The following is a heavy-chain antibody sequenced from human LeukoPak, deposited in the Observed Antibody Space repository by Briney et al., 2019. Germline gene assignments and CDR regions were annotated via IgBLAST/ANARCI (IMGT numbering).Heavy chain of an antibody. CDR3: AKDYYDSSGYPHYYYYYGMDV. CDR2: ISGSGGST. Sequence: GGSLRLSCAASGFTFSSYSMNWVRQAPGKGLEWVSAISGSGGSTYYADSVKGRFTISRDNSKNTLYLQMNSLRAEDTAVYYCAKDYYDSSGYPHYYYYYGMDVWGQGTTVTVSS. J-gene: IGHJ6*02. V-gene: IGHV3-23*01. CDR1: GFTFSSYS. D-gene: IGHD3-22*01.